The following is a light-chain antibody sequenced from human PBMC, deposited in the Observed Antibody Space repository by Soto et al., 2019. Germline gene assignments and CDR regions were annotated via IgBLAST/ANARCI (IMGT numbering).Light chain of an antibody. J-gene: IGKJ3*01. V-gene: IGKV3-11*01. CDR3: QQRSNWPPIFT. CDR2: DAS. Sequence: EIVLTQSPATLSLSPGERATLSCRASQSVSSYLAWYQQKPGQAPRLLIYDASNRATGIPARFSGSGSGTAFTLTISSIEPEDFADYYCQQRSNWPPIFTFGPGTKVDIK. CDR1: QSVSSY.